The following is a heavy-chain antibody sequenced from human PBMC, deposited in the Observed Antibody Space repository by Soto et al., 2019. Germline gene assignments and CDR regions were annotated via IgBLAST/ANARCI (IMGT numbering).Heavy chain of an antibody. CDR1: GFTFSSYS. CDR3: LTSPEGTSGLRE. CDR2: ISSRDTSDRKSYI. J-gene: IGHJ4*02. V-gene: IGHV3-21*01. D-gene: IGHD1-7*01. Sequence: EVRLVESGGGLVKPGGSLRLSCAASGFTFSSYSMNWVRQAPGKGLEWVSSISSRDTSDRKSYIDYADSLRGRFTISRDNAENSLYLQMNSLSAEATAVYYCLTSPEGTSGLREWGQGALVTVSS.